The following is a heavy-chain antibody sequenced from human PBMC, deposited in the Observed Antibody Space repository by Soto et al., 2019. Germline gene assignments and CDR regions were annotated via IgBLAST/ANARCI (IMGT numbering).Heavy chain of an antibody. Sequence: SETLSLTCTVSGGSISSGGYHWSWIRQHPGKGLEWIGYIYYSGSTYYNPSLKSRVTISVDTSKNQFSLKLSSVTAADTAVYYCAGATISGYSYGYFDYWGQGTLVTVSS. CDR1: GGSISSGGYH. CDR2: IYYSGST. V-gene: IGHV4-31*03. D-gene: IGHD5-18*01. CDR3: AGATISGYSYGYFDY. J-gene: IGHJ4*02.